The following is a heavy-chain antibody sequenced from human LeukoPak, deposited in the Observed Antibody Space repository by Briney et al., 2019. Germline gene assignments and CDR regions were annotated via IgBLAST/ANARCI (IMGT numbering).Heavy chain of an antibody. CDR1: GFTFSSYW. D-gene: IGHD6-25*01. CDR2: IKQDGSEK. J-gene: IGHJ6*03. V-gene: IGHV3-7*01. Sequence: GGSLRLSCAASGFTFSSYWMSWVRQAPGKGLEWVANIKQDGSEKYYVDSVKGRFTISRDNAKNSLYLQMNSLRAEDTAVYYCARFAAGGSYYYYMDVWGKGTTVTVSS. CDR3: ARFAAGGSYYYYMDV.